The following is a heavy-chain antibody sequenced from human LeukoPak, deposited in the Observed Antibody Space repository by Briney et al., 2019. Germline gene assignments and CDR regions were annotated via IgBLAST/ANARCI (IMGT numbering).Heavy chain of an antibody. CDR2: MSYDGTSE. V-gene: IGHV3-30-3*01. J-gene: IGHJ4*02. D-gene: IGHD5-24*01. CDR3: VRDRRDGKNLAYHFDF. CDR1: GFTFSSYA. Sequence: AGGSLRLSCAASGFTFSSYAMHWVRQAPGKGLEWVAVMSYDGTSEYYADSVRGRFTISRDHSQNMLYLQMNSLRDEDTALYYCVRDRRDGKNLAYHFDFWGQGTLVTVSS.